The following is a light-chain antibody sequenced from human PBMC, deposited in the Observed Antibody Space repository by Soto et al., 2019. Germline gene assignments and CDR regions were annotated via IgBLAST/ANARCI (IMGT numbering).Light chain of an antibody. CDR1: SSDVVGHND. J-gene: IGLJ1*01. Sequence: QSAPTQPASVSGSPGQSIIISFTGTSSDVVGHNDVYWYHQHPGKAPKLMIYEVSNRTSGVSNRFSGSTSGNTASLTLAGLQDEDAAVYYCSTYTSSSTREPYVVGTGTKLTVL. CDR3: STYTSSSTREPYV. CDR2: EVS. V-gene: IGLV2-14*01.